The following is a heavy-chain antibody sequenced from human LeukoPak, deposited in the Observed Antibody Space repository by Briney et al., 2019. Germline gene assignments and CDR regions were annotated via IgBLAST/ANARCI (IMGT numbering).Heavy chain of an antibody. Sequence: PSETLCLTCVVYGGSFSGYYWSWIRQPPGKGLEWIGEINHSGSTNYNPPLESRVTISVDTSKNQFSLKLSSVTAADTAVYYCARGQYMITFGGVIARSAFDIWGQGTMVTVSS. CDR2: INHSGST. J-gene: IGHJ3*02. CDR1: GGSFSGYY. D-gene: IGHD3-16*02. CDR3: ARGQYMITFGGVIARSAFDI. V-gene: IGHV4-34*01.